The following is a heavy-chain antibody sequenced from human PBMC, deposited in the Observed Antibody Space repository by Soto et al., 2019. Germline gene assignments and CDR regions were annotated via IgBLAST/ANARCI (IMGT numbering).Heavy chain of an antibody. Sequence: EVQLVESGGGLVKPGGSLRLSCAASGFTFSSYSMNWVRQAPGKGLEWVSSISSSSSYIYYADSVKGRFTISRDNAKNSLYLQRNSLRAEDTAVYYCARGAGRSGSSSWYAFNYFDYWGQGTLVTVSS. CDR3: ARGAGRSGSSSWYAFNYFDY. V-gene: IGHV3-21*01. J-gene: IGHJ4*02. D-gene: IGHD6-13*01. CDR2: ISSSSSYI. CDR1: GFTFSSYS.